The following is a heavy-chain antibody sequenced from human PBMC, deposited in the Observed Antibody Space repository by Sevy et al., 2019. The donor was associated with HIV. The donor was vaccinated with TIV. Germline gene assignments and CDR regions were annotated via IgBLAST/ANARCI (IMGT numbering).Heavy chain of an antibody. CDR1: GFTVTSNY. Sequence: GGSLRLSCAATGFTVTSNYMSWLRQGPGKGLEWVSGFYNGDSTQYADSVKGRFTFSRDKSNNTLYLQMDSLRAEDTAVYYCAREAASSSFDYWGQGTLVTVSS. J-gene: IGHJ4*02. V-gene: IGHV3-53*01. CDR3: AREAASSSFDY. D-gene: IGHD6-13*01. CDR2: FYNGDST.